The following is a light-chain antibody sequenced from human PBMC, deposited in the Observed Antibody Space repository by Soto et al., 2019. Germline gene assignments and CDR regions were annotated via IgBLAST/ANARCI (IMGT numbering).Light chain of an antibody. CDR3: QHYNNIPYS. CDR2: DVS. CDR1: QDVSKY. V-gene: IGKV1-33*01. Sequence: DIRMTQSPSSLSASVGDRVTITCQASQDVSKYLNWYQQKPGKAPKLLIYDVSNLETGVPSRFSGSGSGTDFTLTISSLQPEDISSYYCQHYNNIPYSFGQGTKLEIK. J-gene: IGKJ2*03.